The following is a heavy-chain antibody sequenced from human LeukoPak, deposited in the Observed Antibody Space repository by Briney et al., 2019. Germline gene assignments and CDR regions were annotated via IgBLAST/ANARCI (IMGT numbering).Heavy chain of an antibody. CDR2: ISGSGGST. V-gene: IGHV3-23*01. D-gene: IGHD3-22*01. CDR3: AKKTLYYDSKD. CDR1: GFTFSSYE. Sequence: GGSLRLSCAASGFTFSSYEMNWVRQAPGKGLEWVSAISGSGGSTYYADSVKGRFTISRDNSKNTLYLQMNSLRAEDTAVYYCAKKTLYYDSKDWGQGTLVTVSS. J-gene: IGHJ4*02.